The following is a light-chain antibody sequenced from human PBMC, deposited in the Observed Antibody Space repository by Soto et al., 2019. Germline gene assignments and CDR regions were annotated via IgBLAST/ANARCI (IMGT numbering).Light chain of an antibody. CDR3: QQSYSTPLT. V-gene: IGKV1-39*01. Sequence: GGRVTITCRASQSISSYLNWYQQKPGKAPKLLIYAASSLQSGVPSRFSGSGSGTDFTLTISSLQPEDFATYYCQQSYSTPLTFGGGTKVDIK. CDR2: AAS. J-gene: IGKJ4*01. CDR1: QSISSY.